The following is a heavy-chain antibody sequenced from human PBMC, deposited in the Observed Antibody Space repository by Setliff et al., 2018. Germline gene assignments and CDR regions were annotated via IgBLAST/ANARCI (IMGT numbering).Heavy chain of an antibody. CDR2: INGDGSST. D-gene: IGHD3-22*01. J-gene: IGHJ4*02. V-gene: IGHV3-74*01. Sequence: SCKASGYIFTDYYMHWVRQAPGKGLVWVSRINGDGSSTNYAVSVKGRFTISRDNAKNTLYLQMNSLRAEDTAVYYCARGSYYYDSSDYFTPLDYWGQGTLVTVSS. CDR3: ARGSYYYDSSDYFTPLDY. CDR1: GYIFTDYY.